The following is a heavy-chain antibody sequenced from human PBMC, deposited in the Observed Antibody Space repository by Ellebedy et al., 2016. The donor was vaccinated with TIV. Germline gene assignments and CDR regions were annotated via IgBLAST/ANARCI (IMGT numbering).Heavy chain of an antibody. D-gene: IGHD1-14*01. CDR3: ARDRGILPDY. V-gene: IGHV1-2*02. J-gene: IGHJ4*02. CDR1: GYTFTGYY. CDR2: INPNSGGT. Sequence: ASVKVSCXASGYTFTGYYMHWVRQAPGQGLEWMGWINPNSGGTNFAQKFQGRVTMTRDTSISTAYMELTWLRSDDTAVYYCARDRGILPDYWGQGTLVTVSS.